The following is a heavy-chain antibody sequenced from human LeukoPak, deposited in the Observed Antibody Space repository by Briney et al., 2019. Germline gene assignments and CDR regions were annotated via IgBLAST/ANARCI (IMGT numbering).Heavy chain of an antibody. CDR2: ISDTGT. CDR3: AKDSTDYGDYFDY. Sequence: GGSLRLSCAASGFTLSSYAMNWVRQAPGKGLEWVSVISDTGTYYADSVKGRFTISRANSKNTLYLQMNSLRAEDTAVYYCAKDSTDYGDYFDYWGQGTLVTVSS. CDR1: GFTLSSYA. J-gene: IGHJ4*02. V-gene: IGHV3-23*01. D-gene: IGHD4-17*01.